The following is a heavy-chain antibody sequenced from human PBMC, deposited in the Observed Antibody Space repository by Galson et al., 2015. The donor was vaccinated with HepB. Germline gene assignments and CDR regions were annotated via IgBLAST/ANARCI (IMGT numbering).Heavy chain of an antibody. V-gene: IGHV3-23*01. D-gene: IGHD1-7*01. J-gene: IGHJ5*02. Sequence: SLRLSCAASGFTFSSYAMSWVRQAPGKGLEWVSGISGSGDSTYYADSVKGRFTISRDNSKNTLYLQMNSLRVEDTAVYYCAGGNYIRTSWFDPWGQGTLVTVSS. CDR3: AGGNYIRTSWFDP. CDR2: ISGSGDST. CDR1: GFTFSSYA.